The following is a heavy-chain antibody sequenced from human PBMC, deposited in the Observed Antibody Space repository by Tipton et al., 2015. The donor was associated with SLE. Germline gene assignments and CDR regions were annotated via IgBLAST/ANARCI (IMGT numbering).Heavy chain of an antibody. J-gene: IGHJ2*01. D-gene: IGHD3-10*01. CDR2: IYTSGST. Sequence: TLSLTCTVSGGSISSGSYYWSWIRQHAGKGLEWIGRIYTSGSTNYNPSLKSRVTISVDTSKNQFSLKLSSVTAADTAVYYCARERGYFDLWGRGTLVTVSS. CDR3: ARERGYFDL. V-gene: IGHV4-61*02. CDR1: GGSISSGSYY.